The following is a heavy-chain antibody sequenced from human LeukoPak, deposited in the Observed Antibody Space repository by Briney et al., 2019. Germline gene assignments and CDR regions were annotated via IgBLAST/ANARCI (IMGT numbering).Heavy chain of an antibody. V-gene: IGHV3-30*18. CDR3: AKEGSSPAAGPLYFDY. D-gene: IGHD6-13*01. J-gene: IGHJ4*02. CDR2: ISYDGSNK. Sequence: GGSLRLSCAASGXNVGSKYMSWVRQAPGKGLEWVAVISYDGSNKYYADSVKGRFTISRDNSKNTLYLQMNSLRAEDTAVYYCAKEGSSPAAGPLYFDYWGQGTLVTVSS. CDR1: GXNVGSKY.